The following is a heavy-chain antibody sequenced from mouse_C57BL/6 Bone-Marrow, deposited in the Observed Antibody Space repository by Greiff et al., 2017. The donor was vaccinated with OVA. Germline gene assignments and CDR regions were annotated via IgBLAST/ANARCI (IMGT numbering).Heavy chain of an antibody. Sequence: QVQLQQSGPELVKPGASVKISCKASGYAFSSSWMNWVKQRPGKGLEWIGRIYPGDGDTNYNGKFKGKATLTADKSSSTAYMQLSSLTSEDSAVYLCARPGYYYAMDYWGQGTSVTVSS. V-gene: IGHV1-82*01. CDR1: GYAFSSSW. J-gene: IGHJ4*01. CDR3: ARPGYYYAMDY. CDR2: IYPGDGDT.